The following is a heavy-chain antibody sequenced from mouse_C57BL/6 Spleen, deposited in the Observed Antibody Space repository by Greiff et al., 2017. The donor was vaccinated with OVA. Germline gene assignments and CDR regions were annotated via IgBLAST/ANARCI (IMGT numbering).Heavy chain of an antibody. CDR2: IRSKSNNYAT. V-gene: IGHV10-1*01. J-gene: IGHJ1*03. CDR1: GFSFNTYA. D-gene: IGHD1-1*01. CDR3: VRQGITTVVATRGWYFDV. Sequence: EVQVVESGGGLVQPKGSLKLSCAASGFSFNTYAMNWVRQAPGKGLEWVARIRSKSNNYATYYADSVKDRFTISRDDSESMLYLQMNNLKTEDTAMYYCVRQGITTVVATRGWYFDVWGTGTTVTVSS.